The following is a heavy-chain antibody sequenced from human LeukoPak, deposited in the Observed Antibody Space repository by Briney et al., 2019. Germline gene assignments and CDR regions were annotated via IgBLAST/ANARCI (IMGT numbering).Heavy chain of an antibody. CDR1: GFTFSSYW. V-gene: IGHV3-7*01. CDR2: IKQDGSEK. CDR3: ARELEIAVAGTLGY. J-gene: IGHJ4*02. Sequence: GGSLRLSCAASGFTFSSYWMSWVRQAPGKGLEWVANIKQDGSEKYYVDSVKGRFTISRDNAKNTLYLQMKSLRAEDTAVYYCARELEIAVAGTLGYWGQGTLVTVSS. D-gene: IGHD6-19*01.